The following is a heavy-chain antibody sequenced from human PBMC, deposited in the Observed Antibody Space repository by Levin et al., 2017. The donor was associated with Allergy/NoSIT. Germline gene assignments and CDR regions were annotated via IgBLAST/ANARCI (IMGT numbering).Heavy chain of an antibody. CDR1: GGSISSSNW. CDR2: IYHSGST. J-gene: IGHJ3*02. Sequence: SETLSLTCAVSGGSISSSNWWSWVRQPPGKGLEWIGEIYHSGSTNYNPSLKSRVTISVDKSKNQFSLKLSSVTAADTAVYYCARESYCSGGSCSFGAFDIWGQGTMVTVSS. V-gene: IGHV4-4*02. CDR3: ARESYCSGGSCSFGAFDI. D-gene: IGHD2-15*01.